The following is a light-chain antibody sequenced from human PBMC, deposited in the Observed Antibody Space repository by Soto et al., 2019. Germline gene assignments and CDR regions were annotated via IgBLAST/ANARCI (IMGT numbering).Light chain of an antibody. Sequence: EIVLTQSPATLSLSAGERATLSCRASQSVSSYLAWYQQKPGQAPRLLIYDVSNRATGIPARFSGSGSGTDFTLTISSLEPEDFAVYYCQQRSNWPITFGQGTRLEIK. CDR1: QSVSSY. J-gene: IGKJ5*01. V-gene: IGKV3-11*01. CDR2: DVS. CDR3: QQRSNWPIT.